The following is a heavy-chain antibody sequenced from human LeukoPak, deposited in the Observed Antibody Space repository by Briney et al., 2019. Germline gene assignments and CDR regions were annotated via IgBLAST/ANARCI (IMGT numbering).Heavy chain of an antibody. CDR2: IWYDGSNK. V-gene: IGHV3-33*01. Sequence: GRSLRLSCAASGFTFSSYGMHWVRQAPGKGLEWVAVIWYDGSNKYYADSVKGRFTISRDNSKNTLYLQMNSLRAEDTAVYYCARELRMGYYYYGMDVWGQGTTVTVSS. D-gene: IGHD4-17*01. CDR3: ARELRMGYYYYGMDV. J-gene: IGHJ6*02. CDR1: GFTFSSYG.